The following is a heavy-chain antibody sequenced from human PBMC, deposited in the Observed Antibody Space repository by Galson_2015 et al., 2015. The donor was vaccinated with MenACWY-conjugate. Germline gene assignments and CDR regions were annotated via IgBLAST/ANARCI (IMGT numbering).Heavy chain of an antibody. CDR1: GYTFTSYG. CDR3: ARDLRVAVAGTGPDY. CDR2: ISAYNGNT. Sequence: SVKVSCKASGYTFTSYGISWVRQAPGQGLEWMGWISAYNGNTNYAQKLQGRVTMTRDTSTSTVYMELSSLRSEDTAVYYCARDLRVAVAGTGPDYWGQGTLVTVSS. V-gene: IGHV1-18*01. J-gene: IGHJ4*02. D-gene: IGHD6-19*01.